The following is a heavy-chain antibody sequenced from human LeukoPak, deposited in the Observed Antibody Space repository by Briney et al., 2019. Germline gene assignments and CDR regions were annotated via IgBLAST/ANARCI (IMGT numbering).Heavy chain of an antibody. Sequence: GGSLRLSCAASGFSFSSYGMHWVRQAPGKRLEWVAALWSDGSNEYYADSVKGRFTISRDNSKNTLYLQMNSLRAEDTAVYYCARYTIFGEWFDPWGQGTLVTVSS. V-gene: IGHV3-33*01. CDR1: GFSFSSYG. D-gene: IGHD3-3*01. CDR2: LWSDGSNE. CDR3: ARYTIFGEWFDP. J-gene: IGHJ5*02.